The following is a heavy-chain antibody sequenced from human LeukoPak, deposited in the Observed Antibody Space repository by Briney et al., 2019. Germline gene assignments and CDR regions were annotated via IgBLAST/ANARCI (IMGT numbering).Heavy chain of an antibody. CDR1: GFTFSSYS. J-gene: IGHJ3*02. Sequence: GGSLRLSCAASGFTFSSYSMSWVRQAPGKGLEWVSSISDSSFYIYYADSVEGRFTISRDNAKNSLYLQMNSLRAEDTALYHCARLQNYYGSGSYYNDAFDIWGQGTMVTVSS. V-gene: IGHV3-21*04. CDR3: ARLQNYYGSGSYYNDAFDI. CDR2: ISDSSFYI. D-gene: IGHD3-10*01.